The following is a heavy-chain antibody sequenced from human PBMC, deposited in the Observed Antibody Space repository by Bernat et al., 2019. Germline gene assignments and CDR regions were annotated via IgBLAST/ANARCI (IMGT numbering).Heavy chain of an antibody. V-gene: IGHV3-7*01. J-gene: IGHJ4*02. D-gene: IGHD6-13*01. CDR2: IKQDGSEK. CDR1: GFTFSSYW. CDR3: ASWYSSSWYDYFAY. Sequence: EVQLVESGGGLVQPGGSLRRSCAASGFTFSSYWMSWVRQAPGKGLEWVANIKQDGSEKYYVDSVKGRFTISRDNAKNSLYLQMNSLRAEDTAVYYCASWYSSSWYDYFAYWGQGTLVTVSS.